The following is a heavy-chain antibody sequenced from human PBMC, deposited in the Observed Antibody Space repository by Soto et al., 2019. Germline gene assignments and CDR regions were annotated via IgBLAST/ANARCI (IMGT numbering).Heavy chain of an antibody. J-gene: IGHJ4*02. D-gene: IGHD3-22*01. CDR1: EFTFSNYA. CDR3: AKNPGYYYDSTGYHFDY. CDR2: ISYGGGTT. Sequence: GGSLRHSCAASEFTFSNYAMSWVRQAPGKGLEWVSAISYGGGTTYYADSVRGRFTISRDNSKNTLYLQMNSLRAEDTAVYYCAKNPGYYYDSTGYHFDYWSQGTLVTVSS. V-gene: IGHV3-23*01.